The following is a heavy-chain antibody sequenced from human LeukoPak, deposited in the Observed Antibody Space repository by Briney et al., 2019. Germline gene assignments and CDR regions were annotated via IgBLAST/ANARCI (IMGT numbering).Heavy chain of an antibody. Sequence: SETLSLTCTVSGDSISIYYWSWIRQPAGKGLEWIGRMYTSGTTNYKPSLKSRVAMSVDTSKNQFSLKLSSVTAADTAVYYCARNYGSGSYYNPRNYYYYYYMDVWGKGTTVTISS. CDR2: MYTSGTT. CDR1: GDSISIYY. V-gene: IGHV4-4*07. CDR3: ARNYGSGSYYNPRNYYYYYYMDV. J-gene: IGHJ6*03. D-gene: IGHD3-10*01.